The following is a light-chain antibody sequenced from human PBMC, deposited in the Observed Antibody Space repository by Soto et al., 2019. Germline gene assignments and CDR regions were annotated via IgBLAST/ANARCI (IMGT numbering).Light chain of an antibody. J-gene: IGKJ5*01. Sequence: EIVLTQSPATLSLSPGERATLSCRASQSVRSYLAWYQQKPGQAPRLLIHDASSRATGIPARFSGSGSGTDFTLTISSLAPEDFAVYYWQQRTNWPSSTFGQGTRLEIK. CDR3: QQRTNWPSST. V-gene: IGKV3-11*01. CDR2: DAS. CDR1: QSVRSY.